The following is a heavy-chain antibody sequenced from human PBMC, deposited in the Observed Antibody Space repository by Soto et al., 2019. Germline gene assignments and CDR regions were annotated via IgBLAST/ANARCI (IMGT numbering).Heavy chain of an antibody. Sequence: QVQLQESGPGLVKPSKTLSLTCTVSGGSISSYYWSWIRQPPGKGLEWIGYIYYSGSTNYNPPLKSRITISVDTSKNQFSLKLSSVTAADRAVYYCARRWGGTFDYWGQGTLVTVSS. CDR1: GGSISSYY. CDR2: IYYSGST. J-gene: IGHJ4*02. D-gene: IGHD2-21*01. V-gene: IGHV4-59*01. CDR3: ARRWGGTFDY.